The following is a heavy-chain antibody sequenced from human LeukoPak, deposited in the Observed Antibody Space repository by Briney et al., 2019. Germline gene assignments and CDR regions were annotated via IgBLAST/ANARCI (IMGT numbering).Heavy chain of an antibody. CDR2: INPNSGDT. V-gene: IGHV1-2*06. CDR1: GYTFTDYY. J-gene: IGHJ5*02. Sequence: ASVKVSCKASGYTFTDYYMYWVRQAPGQGLEWMGRINPNSGDTFYAQKFQGRVTMTRDTSISTTYMELSRLRSDDTAVYYCARAEGERDWFDPWGQGTLVTVSS. D-gene: IGHD1-14*01. CDR3: ARAEGERDWFDP.